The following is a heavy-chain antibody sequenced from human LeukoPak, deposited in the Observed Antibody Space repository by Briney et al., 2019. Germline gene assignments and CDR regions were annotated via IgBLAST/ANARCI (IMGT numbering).Heavy chain of an antibody. D-gene: IGHD1-26*01. CDR1: GYTFTSKN. J-gene: IGHJ4*02. CDR2: INPAGGST. Sequence: ASVKVSCKASGYTFTSKNLHWVRQAPGQGLEWMGIINPAGGSTNYAQKFQGRVTMTRDTSTSTAYTELRSLRSEDTAVYYCARSGSYSLYWGQGTLVTVSS. V-gene: IGHV1-46*01. CDR3: ARSGSYSLY.